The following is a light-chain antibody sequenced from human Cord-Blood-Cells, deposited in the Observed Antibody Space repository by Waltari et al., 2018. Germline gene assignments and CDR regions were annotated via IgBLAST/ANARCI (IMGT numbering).Light chain of an antibody. CDR2: LGS. Sequence: EIVMTQSPLSLPVTPGEPASISCRSSQSLLHSNGYNYLDWYLQKPGQSPQLLIYLGSNRASGVPDRFSGSRSGTDFTLKISRVEAEDVGVYYCMQALQTPLTFGGGTKVEIK. V-gene: IGKV2-28*01. J-gene: IGKJ4*01. CDR1: QSLLHSNGYNY. CDR3: MQALQTPLT.